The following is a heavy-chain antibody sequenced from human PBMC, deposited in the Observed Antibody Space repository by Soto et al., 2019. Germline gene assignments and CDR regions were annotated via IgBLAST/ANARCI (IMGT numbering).Heavy chain of an antibody. Sequence: GGSLRLSCAASGFTFSSYAMHWVRQAPGKGLEWVAVISYDGSNKYYADSVKGRFTISRDNSKNTLYLQMNSPRAEDTAVYYCARDRKEGYSSSWDNYYYGMDVWGQGTTVTVSS. CDR2: ISYDGSNK. V-gene: IGHV3-30-3*01. J-gene: IGHJ6*02. D-gene: IGHD6-13*01. CDR1: GFTFSSYA. CDR3: ARDRKEGYSSSWDNYYYGMDV.